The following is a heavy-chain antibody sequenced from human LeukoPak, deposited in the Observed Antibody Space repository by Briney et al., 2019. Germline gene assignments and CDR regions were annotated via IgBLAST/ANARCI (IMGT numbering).Heavy chain of an antibody. CDR2: IYHSGST. CDR3: ARLLMGDTEADP. J-gene: IGHJ5*02. Sequence: PSETLSLTCAVSGYSISSGYYWGWIRQPPGKGLEWIGSIYHSGSTYYNPSLKSRVTISVDTSKNQFSLKLSSVTAADTAVYYCARLLMGDTEADPWGQGTLVTVSS. D-gene: IGHD1-26*01. V-gene: IGHV4-38-2*01. CDR1: GYSISSGYY.